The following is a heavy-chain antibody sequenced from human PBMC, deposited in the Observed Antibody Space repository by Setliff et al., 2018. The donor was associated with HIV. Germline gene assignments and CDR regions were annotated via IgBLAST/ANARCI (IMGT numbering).Heavy chain of an antibody. CDR2: ISPDTSER. CDR3: ARVGLQKLALDY. CDR1: GFNFRDSW. Sequence: GGSLRLSCSTSGFNFRDSWMSWLRLAPGKGREWVANISPDTSERYSVDSVRGRFTVSRDNAKSSLYLEMNSLRAEDTAVYYCARVGLQKLALDYWGQGTLVTVSS. J-gene: IGHJ4*02. D-gene: IGHD6-13*01. V-gene: IGHV3-7*01.